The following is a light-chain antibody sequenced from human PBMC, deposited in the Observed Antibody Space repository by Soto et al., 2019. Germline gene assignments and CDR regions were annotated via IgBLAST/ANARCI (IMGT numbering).Light chain of an antibody. CDR3: GTWDSGLRAVV. CDR1: SSNIGNNY. CDR2: DSN. Sequence: QSVLTQPPSVSAAPGQKVTISCSGSSSNIGNNYVSWYQQLPGTAPKLLIYDSNKRPSGIPDRFSGSKSGTSATLGITGLQTGDEADYYCGTWDSGLRAVVFGGGTKLTVL. V-gene: IGLV1-51*01. J-gene: IGLJ2*01.